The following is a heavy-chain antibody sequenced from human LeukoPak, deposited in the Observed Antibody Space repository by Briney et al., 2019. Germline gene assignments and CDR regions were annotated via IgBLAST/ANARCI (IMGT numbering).Heavy chain of an antibody. CDR1: GGTLSSYY. CDR3: ARYVWGSYPTFEDY. Sequence: SETLSLTCTVSGGTLSSYYWSWIRQPPGKGLEWIGYIYYSGSTNYNPSLKSRVTISVDTSKNQFSLKLSSVTAADTAVYYCARYVWGSYPTFEDYWGQGTLVTVSS. J-gene: IGHJ4*02. D-gene: IGHD3-16*02. V-gene: IGHV4-59*01. CDR2: IYYSGST.